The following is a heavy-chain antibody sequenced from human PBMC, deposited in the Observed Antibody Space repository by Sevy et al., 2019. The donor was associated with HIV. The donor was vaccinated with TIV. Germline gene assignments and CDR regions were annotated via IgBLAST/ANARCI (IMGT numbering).Heavy chain of an antibody. CDR3: AGRRFYDFWSPSYGMDV. Sequence: GGSLRLSCAASGFPFSDSAINWVRQASGTGLEWAGRIRNYANSYATAYAASVEGRFTISRDDSKNTAYLQMNSLKIEDTAVYYCAGRRFYDFWSPSYGMDVWGQGTAVTVSS. J-gene: IGHJ6*02. CDR2: IRNYANSYAT. D-gene: IGHD3-3*01. V-gene: IGHV3-73*01. CDR1: GFPFSDSA.